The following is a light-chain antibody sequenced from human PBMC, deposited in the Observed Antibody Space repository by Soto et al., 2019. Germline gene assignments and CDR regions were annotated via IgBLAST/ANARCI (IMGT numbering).Light chain of an antibody. Sequence: QAVVTQAPSVSGAPGQRVTISCTGSSSNIGAYYDVHWYQQLPGTAPKLLIYGNSNRPSGVPDRFSGSTSGNSAFLAITGLQAEDEADYYCQSYDTSLSVVFGGGTKVTVL. CDR3: QSYDTSLSVV. V-gene: IGLV1-40*01. CDR2: GNS. J-gene: IGLJ2*01. CDR1: SSNIGAYYD.